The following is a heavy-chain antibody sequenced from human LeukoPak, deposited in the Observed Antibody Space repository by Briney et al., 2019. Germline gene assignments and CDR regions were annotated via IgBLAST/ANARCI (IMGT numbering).Heavy chain of an antibody. CDR3: ARESESSGWYDY. Sequence: PGVSLRLSCAAPGFMFHDYAIHWVRQAPGKGLEWVSLISGDGGSTFYADSVKGRFTISRDNSKNSLYLQMNSLRSDDTALYYCARESESSGWYDYWGQGTLVTVSS. V-gene: IGHV3-43*02. CDR1: GFMFHDYA. D-gene: IGHD6-19*01. J-gene: IGHJ4*02. CDR2: ISGDGGST.